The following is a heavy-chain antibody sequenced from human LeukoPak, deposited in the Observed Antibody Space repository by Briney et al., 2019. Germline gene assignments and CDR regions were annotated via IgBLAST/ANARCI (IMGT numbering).Heavy chain of an antibody. D-gene: IGHD3/OR15-3a*01. V-gene: IGHV4-39*01. CDR1: GVSISSSNSY. J-gene: IGHJ1*01. CDR2: IYYTGNT. CDR3: ARQTGSGLFTLP. Sequence: SETLSLTCTVSGVSISSSNSYWGWIRQPPGKGLEWIGSIYYTGNTYYNASLKSRVTISIDTSKNQISLRLTSVTATDTAMYYCARQTGSGLFTLPGGQGTLVTVPS.